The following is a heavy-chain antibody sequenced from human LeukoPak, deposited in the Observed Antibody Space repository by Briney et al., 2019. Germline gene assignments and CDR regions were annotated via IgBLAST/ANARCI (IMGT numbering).Heavy chain of an antibody. Sequence: GGSLRLSCAASGFTFSNYWMSWVRQAPGKGLEWVAHINQDGSEKYYVDSVKGRFTISRDNAKNSLYLQMNSLRAEDTAVYYCARDDLVYTVHHGMDVWGRGTTVTVSS. J-gene: IGHJ6*02. CDR1: GFTFSNYW. D-gene: IGHD2-8*01. CDR2: INQDGSEK. V-gene: IGHV3-7*05. CDR3: ARDDLVYTVHHGMDV.